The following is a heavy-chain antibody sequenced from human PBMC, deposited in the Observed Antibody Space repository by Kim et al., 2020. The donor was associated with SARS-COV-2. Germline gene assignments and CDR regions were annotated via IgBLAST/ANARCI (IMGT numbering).Heavy chain of an antibody. J-gene: IGHJ4*02. Sequence: SETLSLTCTVSGGSISSYYWSWIRQPPGKGLEWIGYIYYSGSTNYNPSLKSRVTISVDTSKNQFSLKLSSVTAADTAVYYCARGAVEGRDGYNQGLDYWGQGTLVTVSS. D-gene: IGHD5-12*01. CDR2: IYYSGST. CDR1: GGSISSYY. CDR3: ARGAVEGRDGYNQGLDY. V-gene: IGHV4-59*01.